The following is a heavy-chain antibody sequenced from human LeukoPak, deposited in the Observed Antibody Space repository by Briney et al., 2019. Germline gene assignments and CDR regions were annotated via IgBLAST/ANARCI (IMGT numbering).Heavy chain of an antibody. D-gene: IGHD1-1*01. CDR3: TRLLEKVDVAEGNEGLFDS. V-gene: IGHV3-48*01. CDR2: ISSGSSTI. J-gene: IGHJ4*02. Sequence: TGGSLRLSCAASGFTFNSYSMNWVRQAPGKGLEWVSYISSGSSTIYYADSVKGRFTISRDNAKNSLYLQMNSLKTEDTAVYYCTRLLEKVDVAEGNEGLFDSWGQGTLVTVSS. CDR1: GFTFNSYS.